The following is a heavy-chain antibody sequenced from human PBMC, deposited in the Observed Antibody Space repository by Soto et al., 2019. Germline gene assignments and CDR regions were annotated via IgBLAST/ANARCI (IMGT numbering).Heavy chain of an antibody. V-gene: IGHV1-69*12. Sequence: QVQLVQSGAEVKKPGSSVKVSCKASGGTFSSYAISWVRQAPGQGLEWMGGIIPIFGTANYAQKFQGRVTITADESTSTAYMELSSLRSEDTAVYYCAIASSWSTTEYYYYYGMDVWGQGTTVTVSS. J-gene: IGHJ6*02. CDR2: IIPIFGTA. D-gene: IGHD6-13*01. CDR1: GGTFSSYA. CDR3: AIASSWSTTEYYYYYGMDV.